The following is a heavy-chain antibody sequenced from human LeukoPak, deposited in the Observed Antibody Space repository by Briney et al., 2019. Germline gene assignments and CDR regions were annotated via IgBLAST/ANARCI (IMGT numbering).Heavy chain of an antibody. J-gene: IGHJ6*03. Sequence: ASVKVSCKASGYTFTSYYMHWVRQAPGQGLEWMGIINPSGGSTSYAQKFQGRVTMPRDTSTSTVYMELSSLRSEDTAVYYCARGSGSQLTTTRYYYMDVWGKGTTVTVSS. D-gene: IGHD3-3*01. CDR2: INPSGGST. CDR1: GYTFTSYY. CDR3: ARGSGSQLTTTRYYYMDV. V-gene: IGHV1-46*03.